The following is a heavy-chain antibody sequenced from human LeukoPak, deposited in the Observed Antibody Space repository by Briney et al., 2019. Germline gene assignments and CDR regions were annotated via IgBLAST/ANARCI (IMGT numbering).Heavy chain of an antibody. CDR2: INSDGSST. CDR3: ARDHPSSFGEAYFDY. D-gene: IGHD3-10*01. Sequence: GGSLRLSCAASGFTFSSYWMHWVRQAPGKGLVWVSRINSDGSSTSYADSVKGRFTISRDNAKNTLYLQMNSLRAEDTAVYYCARDHPSSFGEAYFDYWGQGTLVTVSS. J-gene: IGHJ4*02. V-gene: IGHV3-74*01. CDR1: GFTFSSYW.